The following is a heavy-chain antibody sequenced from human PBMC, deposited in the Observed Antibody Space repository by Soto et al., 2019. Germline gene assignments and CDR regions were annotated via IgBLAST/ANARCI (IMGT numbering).Heavy chain of an antibody. J-gene: IGHJ4*02. Sequence: EVQLLASGGTLVQRGGSLRLSCAASGFTFSTYAMCWVRQAPGKGLEWISSISGSGDSTDYADSVKGRFTVSRDNSKNTLYLQMNSLRAEDTAVYYCARDRYMIVAGYHFDYWGQGTLVTVSS. V-gene: IGHV3-23*01. CDR1: GFTFSTYA. CDR2: ISGSGDST. CDR3: ARDRYMIVAGYHFDY. D-gene: IGHD3-22*01.